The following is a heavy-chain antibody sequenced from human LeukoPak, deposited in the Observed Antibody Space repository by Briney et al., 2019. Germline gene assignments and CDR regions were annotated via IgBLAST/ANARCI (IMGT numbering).Heavy chain of an antibody. Sequence: GGSLRLSCAASGFTFSSYAMSWVRQAPGKGLEWVSAISGSGGSTYYADPVKGRFTISRDSSKNTLYLQMNSLRAEDTAVYYCSSGSYYDYGYYLDYWGQGTLVTVSS. V-gene: IGHV3-23*01. D-gene: IGHD3-10*01. CDR1: GFTFSSYA. CDR3: SSGSYYDYGYYLDY. J-gene: IGHJ4*02. CDR2: ISGSGGST.